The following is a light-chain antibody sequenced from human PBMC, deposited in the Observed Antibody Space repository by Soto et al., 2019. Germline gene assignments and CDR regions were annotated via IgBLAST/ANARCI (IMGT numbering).Light chain of an antibody. J-gene: IGKJ4*01. CDR1: QSVANSY. CDR3: QQYSSSPLT. V-gene: IGKV3-20*01. Sequence: EIVMTQSPVTVSVSPGERATLSCRASQSVANSYLAWYQQKPGQAPRLLIFAASRRASGIPDRFSGSGSGTDFTLTIGRLEPEDFAVYYCQQYSSSPLTFGGGTKVDIK. CDR2: AAS.